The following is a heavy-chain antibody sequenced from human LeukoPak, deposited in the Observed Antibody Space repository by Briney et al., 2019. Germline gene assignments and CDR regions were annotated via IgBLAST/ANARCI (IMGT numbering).Heavy chain of an antibody. CDR2: ISAYNGNT. D-gene: IGHD3-3*01. Sequence: GASVKVSCKASGYTFTSYGISWVRQVPGQGLEWMGWISAYNGNTNYAQKLQGRVTMTTDTSTSTAYMELRSLRSDDTAVYYCARYDFWSGYYDLDYGMDVWGQGTTVTVSS. J-gene: IGHJ6*02. V-gene: IGHV1-18*01. CDR3: ARYDFWSGYYDLDYGMDV. CDR1: GYTFTSYG.